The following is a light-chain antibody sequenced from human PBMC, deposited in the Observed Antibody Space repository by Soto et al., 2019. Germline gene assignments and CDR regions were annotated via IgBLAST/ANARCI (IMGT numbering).Light chain of an antibody. CDR1: QSVSSN. Sequence: EIVMTQSPATLSVSPGERATLSCRASQSVSSNLAWYQQKPGQAPRLLIYAAYTRATGIPARFSGSGSGTEFTLTISSLQSEDFAVYSCQHYNNWPPWTFGQGTKVEIK. J-gene: IGKJ1*01. CDR2: AAY. V-gene: IGKV3-15*01. CDR3: QHYNNWPPWT.